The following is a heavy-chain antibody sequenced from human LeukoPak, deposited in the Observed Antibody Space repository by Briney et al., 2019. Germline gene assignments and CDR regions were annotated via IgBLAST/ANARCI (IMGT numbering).Heavy chain of an antibody. CDR1: GGTFSSYA. V-gene: IGHV1-69*05. J-gene: IGHJ5*02. Sequence: SVKVSCKASGGTFSSYAISWVRQAPGQGLEWMGGIIPIFGTANYAQKFQERVTITRDMSTSTAYMELSSLRSEDTAVYYCAAPPIQAVDTAMSWGQGTLVTVSS. CDR2: IIPIFGTA. CDR3: AAPPIQAVDTAMS. D-gene: IGHD5-18*01.